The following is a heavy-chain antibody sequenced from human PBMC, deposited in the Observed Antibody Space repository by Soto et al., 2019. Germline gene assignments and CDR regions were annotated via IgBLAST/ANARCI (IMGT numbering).Heavy chain of an antibody. Sequence: GPPVKVSCKASGYTFASFYMHWVRQAPGQGLEWMGIINPSGGSTTYAQKFQGRVTMTRDTSTSTVYMELSSLRSEDTAVYYCARDTSSNWCYFDYWGQGTRVTVSS. CDR3: ARDTSSNWCYFDY. CDR1: GYTFASFY. CDR2: INPSGGST. J-gene: IGHJ4*02. V-gene: IGHV1-46*01. D-gene: IGHD6-13*01.